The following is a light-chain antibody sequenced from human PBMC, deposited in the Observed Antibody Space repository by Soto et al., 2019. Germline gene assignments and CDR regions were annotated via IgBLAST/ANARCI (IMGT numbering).Light chain of an antibody. J-gene: IGLJ3*02. CDR2: GSS. CDR3: QSYDKSLSGSV. Sequence: QSALTQPPTVSGAPGQTVTISCTGSSSNLGARYDVHCYQQVPGKAPKLLIFGSSDRASGVPDRFSGSKSGTSASLAITGLQADDEATYFCQSYDKSLSGSVFGGGTKLTVL. CDR1: SSNLGARYD. V-gene: IGLV1-40*01.